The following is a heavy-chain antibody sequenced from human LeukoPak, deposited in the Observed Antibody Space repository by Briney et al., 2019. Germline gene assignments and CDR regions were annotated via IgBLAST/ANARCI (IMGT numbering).Heavy chain of an antibody. CDR3: ARSQPFTTYDY. CDR1: GDSVSNGGYY. CDR2: IHYGGST. D-gene: IGHD3-3*01. J-gene: IGHJ4*02. Sequence: SETLSLTCTVSGDSVSNGGYYWSRIRQPPGKGLEWIGYIHYGGSTNYSPSLKSRVTISVDPSKNRFSLKLSSVTAADTAVYYCARSQPFTTYDYWGQGTLVTVSS. V-gene: IGHV4-61*08.